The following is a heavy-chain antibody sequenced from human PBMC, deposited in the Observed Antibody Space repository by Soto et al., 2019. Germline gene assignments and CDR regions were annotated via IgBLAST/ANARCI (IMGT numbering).Heavy chain of an antibody. V-gene: IGHV3-53*02. CDR1: GFTVSSNY. CDR3: ARDPPATRHGMEV. CDR2: IYRGGSI. J-gene: IGHJ6*02. Sequence: EVQLVETGGGLIQPGGSLRLSCAASGFTVSSNYLSWVRQAPGEGLEWVSVIYRGGSIHYADSVRGRFTISADNSKSTLYLEMKSLRAGDTAVYYCARDPPATRHGMEVWGQGTTVTVSS.